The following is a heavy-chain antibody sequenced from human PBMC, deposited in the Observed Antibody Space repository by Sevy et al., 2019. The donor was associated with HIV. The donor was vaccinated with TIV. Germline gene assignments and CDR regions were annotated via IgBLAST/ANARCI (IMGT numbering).Heavy chain of an antibody. CDR1: GDSVSSNIAA. D-gene: IGHD3-16*01. CDR3: ARACCSSGRFGDLGAFDF. V-gene: IGHV6-1*01. J-gene: IGHJ3*01. Sequence: QSQTLSLTCVISGDSVSSNIAAWNWIRQSPSRGLEWLGRTHYRSKWYNDYAVSVKGRISINPDTSKNQFSLHLNSVTPEDKAVYYCARACCSSGRFGDLGAFDFWGQGTMVTVSS. CDR2: THYRSKWYN.